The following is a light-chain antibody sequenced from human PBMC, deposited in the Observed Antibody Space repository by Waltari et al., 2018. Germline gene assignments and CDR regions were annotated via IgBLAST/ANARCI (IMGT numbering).Light chain of an antibody. J-gene: IGLJ3*02. Sequence: QSVLTQAPSVSGAPGQRVTISCAGTRPNIGAGYELNWYQQVPGPVPHLLIQGDTSRPAGVPARFSASKSGDSAPLAIAGLQADDEADYYCQSYDSSLSGWVFGGGTKLTVV. CDR1: RPNIGAGYE. V-gene: IGLV1-40*01. CDR3: QSYDSSLSGWV. CDR2: GDT.